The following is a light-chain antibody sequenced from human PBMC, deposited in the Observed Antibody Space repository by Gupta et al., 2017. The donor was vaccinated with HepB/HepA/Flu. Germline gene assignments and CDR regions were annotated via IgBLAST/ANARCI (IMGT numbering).Light chain of an antibody. V-gene: IGKV1-39*01. CDR1: QSIGTS. CDR3: QQSYRSRT. J-gene: IGKJ1*01. CDR2: AAS. Sequence: DIQMTQSPSSLSASLGDRVSITCRATQSIGTSLNWYQQKPGKAPKVLIYAASNLQSGVPSRFSGSGSETEFTLTSNRRQAEDFANYYWQQSYRSRTFGQGTKVEVK.